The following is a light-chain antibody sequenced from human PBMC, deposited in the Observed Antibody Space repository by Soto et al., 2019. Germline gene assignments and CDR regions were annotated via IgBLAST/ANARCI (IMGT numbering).Light chain of an antibody. CDR2: EAS. Sequence: DIQMTQSPSTLSASVGDRVTITCRASQSTSTWLVWYQQRPGKTPKLLISEASKLESGVPSRFSGSGSGTEFTLTISSLQPDDFATYYCQQYITYPYAFGQGTKVEIK. V-gene: IGKV1-5*03. CDR3: QQYITYPYA. CDR1: QSTSTW. J-gene: IGKJ1*01.